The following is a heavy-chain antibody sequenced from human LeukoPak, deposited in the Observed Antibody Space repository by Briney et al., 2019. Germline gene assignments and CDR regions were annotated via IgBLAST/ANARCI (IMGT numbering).Heavy chain of an antibody. Sequence: SETLSLTCAVYGGSFSGYYWSWIRQPPGKGLEWIGEINHSGSTNYNPSLKSRVTISVDTSKNQFSLELSSVTAADTAVYYCARAYGAGTPYWGQGTLVTVSS. J-gene: IGHJ4*02. D-gene: IGHD6-19*01. CDR1: GGSFSGYY. CDR3: ARAYGAGTPY. V-gene: IGHV4-34*01. CDR2: INHSGST.